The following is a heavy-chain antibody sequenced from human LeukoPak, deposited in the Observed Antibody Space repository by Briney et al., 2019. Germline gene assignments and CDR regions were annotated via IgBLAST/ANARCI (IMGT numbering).Heavy chain of an antibody. CDR3: ARVKGCSSTSCYTRRYFDY. Sequence: SVKVSCKASGGTFSSYAISWVRQAPGQGLEWVGGIIPIFGTANYAQKFQGRVTITADESTSTAYMELSSLRSEDTAVYYCARVKGCSSTSCYTRRYFDYWGQGTLVTVSS. CDR2: IIPIFGTA. V-gene: IGHV1-69*01. CDR1: GGTFSSYA. D-gene: IGHD2-2*01. J-gene: IGHJ4*02.